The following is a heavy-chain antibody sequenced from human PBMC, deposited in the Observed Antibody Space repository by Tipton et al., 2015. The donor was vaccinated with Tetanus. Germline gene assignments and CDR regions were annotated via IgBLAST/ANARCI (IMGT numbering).Heavy chain of an antibody. D-gene: IGHD2-21*02. V-gene: IGHV4-4*07. CDR2: IYGSGSGTT. J-gene: IGHJ4*02. CDR3: TRDAGDSGH. Sequence: GLVKPSETLSLSCSVSGGSTHGFYWTWIRQSAVKGLEWIGRIYGSGSGTTKYNPALKSRVTISVDTSKKQFSLSLTSVTAADTAVYYCTRDAGDSGHWGQGTLVTVSS. CDR1: GGSTHGFY.